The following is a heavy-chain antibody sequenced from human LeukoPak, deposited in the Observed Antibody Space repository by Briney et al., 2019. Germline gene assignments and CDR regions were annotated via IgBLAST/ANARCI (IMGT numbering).Heavy chain of an antibody. Sequence: SETLSLTCTVSGGSISSYYWSWIRQPPGKGLEWIGYIYYSGSTNYNPSLKSRVTISVDTSKNQFSLKLSSVTAADAAVYYCARVPYSYGYPADYYYMDVWGKGTTVTVSS. CDR1: GGSISSYY. CDR2: IYYSGST. J-gene: IGHJ6*03. V-gene: IGHV4-59*01. CDR3: ARVPYSYGYPADYYYMDV. D-gene: IGHD5-18*01.